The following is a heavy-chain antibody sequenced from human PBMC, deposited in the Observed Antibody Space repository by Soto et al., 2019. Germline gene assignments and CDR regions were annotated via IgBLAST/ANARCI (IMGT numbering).Heavy chain of an antibody. V-gene: IGHV1-18*04. Sequence: GASVKLSCKASGYTFTSYGISWVRQAPGQGLEWMGWISAYNGNTNNAQKLQGRVTMTTDTSTSTAYMELRSLRSDDTAVYYCAREGRDGYRMSAFDIWGQGTMVTVSS. D-gene: IGHD5-12*01. CDR2: ISAYNGNT. CDR3: AREGRDGYRMSAFDI. J-gene: IGHJ3*02. CDR1: GYTFTSYG.